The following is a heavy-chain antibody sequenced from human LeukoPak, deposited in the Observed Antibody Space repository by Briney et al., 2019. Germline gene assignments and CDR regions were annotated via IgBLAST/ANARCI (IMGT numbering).Heavy chain of an antibody. J-gene: IGHJ4*02. CDR1: GFALSTYG. V-gene: IGHV3-30*02. Sequence: GGSLRLSCTTSGFALSTYGMHWVRQAPGKGLEWLTYIRFDGRETYYADSMKGRITISRDNFRNTVSLQMTSLRADDTAIYYCGKDRLGDWSIDYWGQGTLVTVSS. CDR3: GKDRLGDWSIDY. D-gene: IGHD2-21*01. CDR2: IRFDGRET.